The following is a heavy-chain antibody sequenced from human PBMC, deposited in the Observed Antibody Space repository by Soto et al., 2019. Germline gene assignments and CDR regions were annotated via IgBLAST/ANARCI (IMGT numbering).Heavy chain of an antibody. V-gene: IGHV3-64*04. CDR2: ISSNGGST. CDR1: GFTFSRYA. CDR3: ARESEDRTSNFDY. J-gene: IGHJ4*02. Sequence: PGGPLRLSCSASGFTFSRYAMHWVRQAPGKRLEYVSAISSNGGSTYYADSVKCRFTISRDNSKNTLYLQMNSLRAEDTAVYYCARESEDRTSNFDYWGQGTLVTVSS.